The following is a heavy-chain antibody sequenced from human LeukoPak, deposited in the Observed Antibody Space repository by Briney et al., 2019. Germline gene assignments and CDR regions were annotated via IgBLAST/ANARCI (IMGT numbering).Heavy chain of an antibody. J-gene: IGHJ3*02. CDR3: VLDLFSSFAFDI. D-gene: IGHD3/OR15-3a*01. CDR1: GFTFSRYW. CDR2: INSDGSST. V-gene: IGHV3-74*01. Sequence: GGSLRLSCAASGFTFSRYWMHWVRQAPGKGLLWVSRINSDGSSTYYADSVKGRFTTSRGNAKNALHLQMNSLTAEDTAVYYCVLDLFSSFAFDIWGQGTMVTVSS.